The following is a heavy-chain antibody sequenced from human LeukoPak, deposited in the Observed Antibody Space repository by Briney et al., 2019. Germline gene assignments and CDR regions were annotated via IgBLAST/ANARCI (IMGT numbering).Heavy chain of an antibody. Sequence: SETLSLTCTVSGDSISSGTHYWGWIRQSPGNGLEWIASVFYSGDTYYNPSLKSRVTISVDTTKNHFSLKLTSVTASDTAVYYCARSIGMLYTVGGFDPWGQGALVTVSS. CDR2: VFYSGDT. CDR1: GDSISSGTHY. D-gene: IGHD2-8*01. CDR3: ARSIGMLYTVGGFDP. J-gene: IGHJ5*02. V-gene: IGHV4-39*02.